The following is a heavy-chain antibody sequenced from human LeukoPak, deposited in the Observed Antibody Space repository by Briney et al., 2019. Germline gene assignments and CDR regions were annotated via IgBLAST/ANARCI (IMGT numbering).Heavy chain of an antibody. Sequence: SETLSLTCAVYGGSFSGYYWSWIRQPPGKGLEWIGEINHSGSTNYNPSLKSRVTISVDTSKNQFSLKLSSVTAADTAVYYCARGSSTSCYFCLQPWGQGTLVTASS. CDR2: INHSGST. J-gene: IGHJ5*02. D-gene: IGHD2-2*01. CDR1: GGSFSGYY. CDR3: ARGSSTSCYFCLQP. V-gene: IGHV4-34*01.